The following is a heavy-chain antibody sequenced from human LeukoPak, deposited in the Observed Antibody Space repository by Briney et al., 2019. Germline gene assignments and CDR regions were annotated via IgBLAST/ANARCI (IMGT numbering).Heavy chain of an antibody. CDR3: VRDRPNYYDSSGHYYRRDGDY. Sequence: GGSLRLSCAASGFTFNKYWMHWVRQAPGTGLMWVFRVNSDGSETSYADSVKGRFTISRDNAKNTLHLQMNSLRAEDTAIYYCVRDRPNYYDSSGHYYRRDGDYWGQGTLVTVSS. CDR1: GFTFNKYW. CDR2: VNSDGSET. V-gene: IGHV3-74*01. D-gene: IGHD3-22*01. J-gene: IGHJ4*02.